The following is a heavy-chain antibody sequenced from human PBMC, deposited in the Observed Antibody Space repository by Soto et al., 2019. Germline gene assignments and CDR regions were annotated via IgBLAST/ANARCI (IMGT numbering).Heavy chain of an antibody. CDR1: GFTFSNYA. D-gene: IGHD6-25*01. CDR2: ILSGGSP. V-gene: IGHV3-23*01. CDR3: VTYPGRAAAN. J-gene: IGHJ4*02. Sequence: EVQLLESGGGLVQPGGSLRLSCAASGFTFSNYAMNWVRQAPGKGLEWVSTILSGGSPFYADSVKGRFTISRDNSDNTLYLQANSLRDEDTAVYYCVTYPGRAAANWGQGTLVTVSS.